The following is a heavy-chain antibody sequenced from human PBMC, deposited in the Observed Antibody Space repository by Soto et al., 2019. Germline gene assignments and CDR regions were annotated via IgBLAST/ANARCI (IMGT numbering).Heavy chain of an antibody. CDR3: ARIQRGYSFADS. CDR2: MNPNSGNA. J-gene: IGHJ4*02. Sequence: QVQLVQSGAEVKKPGATVKVSCKASGYIFTSYDINCVRQATGQRLEWMGGMNPNSGNAGSVQKFQGRVTMTRNTSIDTAYMELRSLRSEDTAVYYCARIQRGYSFADSWGQGTLVSVSS. D-gene: IGHD5-18*01. V-gene: IGHV1-8*02. CDR1: GYIFTSYD.